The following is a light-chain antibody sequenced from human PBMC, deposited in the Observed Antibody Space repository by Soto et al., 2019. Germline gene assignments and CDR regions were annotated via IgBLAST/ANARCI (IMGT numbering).Light chain of an antibody. CDR3: SSYTSSITRYV. Sequence: QSALTQPASVSGSPGQSITISCTGTSSDVGYYNFVSWYQQHPGKAPKLMIYDVSNRPSGVSNRFSGSKSGNTASLTISGLQAEDEADYYCSSYTSSITRYVFGTGTKLTVL. CDR1: SSDVGYYNF. J-gene: IGLJ1*01. V-gene: IGLV2-14*01. CDR2: DVS.